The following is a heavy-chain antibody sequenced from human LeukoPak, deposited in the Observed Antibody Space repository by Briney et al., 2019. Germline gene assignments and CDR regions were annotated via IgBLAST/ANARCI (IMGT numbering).Heavy chain of an antibody. D-gene: IGHD1-14*01. CDR3: ARDRRYNYYYQYGMDV. V-gene: IGHV3-30*03. J-gene: IGHJ6*02. CDR1: GFTFSTYG. Sequence: PGRSLRLSCAASGFTFSTYGMHWVRQAPGRGLEWGAVIYYDGSNKYYADSVKGRFTISRDNSKNTLSLQMNSLGAEDSAVYYCARDRRYNYYYQYGMDVWGQGTTVTVSS. CDR2: IYYDGSNK.